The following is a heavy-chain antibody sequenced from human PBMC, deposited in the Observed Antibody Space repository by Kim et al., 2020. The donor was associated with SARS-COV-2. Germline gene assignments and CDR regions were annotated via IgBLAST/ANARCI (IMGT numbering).Heavy chain of an antibody. D-gene: IGHD2-21*01. CDR1: GFTVRSNY. CDR2: IYSGGSI. V-gene: IGHV3-53*01. CDR3: SRELLPNYWYFDL. Sequence: GGSLRLSCAASGFTVRSNYMSWVRQAPGKGLEWVSVIYSGGSIYYADSVKGRFTISRDNSKNTLYLQMNSLRAEDTAVYYCSRELLPNYWYFDLWGRGTL. J-gene: IGHJ2*01.